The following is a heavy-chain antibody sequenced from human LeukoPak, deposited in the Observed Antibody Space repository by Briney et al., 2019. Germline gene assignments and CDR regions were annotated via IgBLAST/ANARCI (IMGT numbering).Heavy chain of an antibody. CDR3: ARVVIVRGYCSGGSCHWFDP. V-gene: IGHV4-31*03. Sequence: PSETLSLTCTVSGGSISSGGYYWSWIRQHPGKGLEWIGYIYYSGSTYYNPSLKSRVTISVDTSKNQFPLKLSSVTAADTAVYYCARVVIVRGYCSGGSCHWFDPWGQGTLVTVSS. CDR1: GGSISSGGYY. D-gene: IGHD2-15*01. J-gene: IGHJ5*02. CDR2: IYYSGST.